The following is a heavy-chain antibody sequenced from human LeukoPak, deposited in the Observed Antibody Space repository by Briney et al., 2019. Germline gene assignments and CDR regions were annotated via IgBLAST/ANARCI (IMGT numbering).Heavy chain of an antibody. V-gene: IGHV3-11*06. CDR3: ARDSPRYGGYSY. Sequence: GGSLRLSCAASGFTFSDYYMSWIRQAPGKGQERVSYISTGGNYINYADSVKGRFTISRDNAKNSLYLQINSLRAEDTAVYYCARDSPRYGGYSYWGQGTLVTVSS. D-gene: IGHD5-12*01. J-gene: IGHJ4*02. CDR2: ISTGGNYI. CDR1: GFTFSDYY.